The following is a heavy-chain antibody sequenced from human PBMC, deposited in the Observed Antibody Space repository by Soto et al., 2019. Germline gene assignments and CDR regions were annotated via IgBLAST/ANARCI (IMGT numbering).Heavy chain of an antibody. D-gene: IGHD3-22*01. CDR1: GGSFSSYA. J-gene: IGHJ5*02. Sequence: QAQLVQSGAEVKKPGSSVKVSCKASGGSFSSYAIHWVRQAPGQGLEWMGEITPVFGTADYAQKLQGRVRITADTSGGVVSMELSSLKFDDTAVYFCARDTYYFHSRDYHWFDPWGQGTLVTVSS. CDR2: ITPVFGTA. V-gene: IGHV1-69*14. CDR3: ARDTYYFHSRDYHWFDP.